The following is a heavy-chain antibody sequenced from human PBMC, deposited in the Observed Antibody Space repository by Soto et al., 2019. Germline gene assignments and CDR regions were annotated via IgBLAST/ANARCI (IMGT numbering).Heavy chain of an antibody. CDR3: AKDSLDSSGWTDY. D-gene: IGHD6-19*01. Sequence: GGSLRLSCAASGFTFSSYAMSWVRQSPGKGLEWVSAISGSGGSTYYADSVKGRFTISRDNSKNTLYLQMNSLRAEDTAVYYCAKDSLDSSGWTDYWGQGTLVTVSS. V-gene: IGHV3-23*01. CDR2: ISGSGGST. J-gene: IGHJ4*02. CDR1: GFTFSSYA.